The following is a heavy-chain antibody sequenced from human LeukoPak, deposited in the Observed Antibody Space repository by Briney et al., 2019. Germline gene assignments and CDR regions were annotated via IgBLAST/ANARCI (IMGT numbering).Heavy chain of an antibody. Sequence: SETLSLTCTVSGRSMNRYYWSWLRQPPGKGLECIGHMYYSGGTNYNPSLKSRVTISVDTSKNQFSLKLSSVTAADTAVYYCTRRCKDAYTLYCFDYWGQGTLVTVPS. J-gene: IGHJ4*02. CDR1: GRSMNRYY. D-gene: IGHD5-24*01. V-gene: IGHV4-59*01. CDR3: TRRCKDAYTLYCFDY. CDR2: MYYSGGT.